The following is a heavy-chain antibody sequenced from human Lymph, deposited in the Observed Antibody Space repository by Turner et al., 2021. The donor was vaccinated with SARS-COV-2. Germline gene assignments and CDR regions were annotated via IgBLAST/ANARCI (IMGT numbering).Heavy chain of an antibody. CDR1: GFIFSSNF. Sequence: EVRLVEAGGGWIQPGGSLTLSCAASGFIFSSNFMNWVRQAPGRGLEWVSLIYRGGSTYYAASVKGRFTISRDNSKNTLYLQMNSLRAEDTAVYYWARDLQPYGMDVWGQGTTVTVSS. CDR2: IYRGGST. CDR3: ARDLQPYGMDV. J-gene: IGHJ6*02. V-gene: IGHV3-53*01. D-gene: IGHD1-1*01.